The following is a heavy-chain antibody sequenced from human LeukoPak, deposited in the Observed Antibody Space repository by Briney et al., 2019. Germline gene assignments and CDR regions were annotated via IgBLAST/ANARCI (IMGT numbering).Heavy chain of an antibody. V-gene: IGHV4-59*08. CDR3: ARHGGSYDFDF. CDR1: GGSISSYY. CDR2: IYDSGTP. Sequence: PSETLSLTCTVSGGSISSYYWSWIRQPPGKGLEWIGNIYDSGTPNYNPTLKSRVTMSVDTSKNQFSLKLSSVTAADTAVYYCARHGGSYDFDFWGQGTLVTVSS. J-gene: IGHJ4*02. D-gene: IGHD1-26*01.